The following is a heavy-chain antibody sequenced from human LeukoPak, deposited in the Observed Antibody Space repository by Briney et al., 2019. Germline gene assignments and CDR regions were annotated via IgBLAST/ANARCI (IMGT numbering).Heavy chain of an antibody. Sequence: GGSLRLSCAASGFTFSDNYMTWVRQAPGRGLEWLSYISGNGRDIQYADSVKGRFTISRDNAKNSLYLQMNSLRAEDTAVYYCARDPGKFSEWYFDLWGRGTLVTVSS. V-gene: IGHV3-11*04. J-gene: IGHJ2*01. D-gene: IGHD3-10*01. CDR1: GFTFSDNY. CDR3: ARDPGKFSEWYFDL. CDR2: ISGNGRDI.